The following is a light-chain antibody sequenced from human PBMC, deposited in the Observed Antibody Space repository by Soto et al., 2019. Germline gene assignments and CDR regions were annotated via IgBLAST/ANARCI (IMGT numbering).Light chain of an antibody. CDR3: QQYNNWPRT. CDR2: DAS. CDR1: QSVSSY. V-gene: IGKV3-15*01. J-gene: IGKJ1*01. Sequence: EIVMTRSPATLSVSPGERATLSCRASQSVSSYLAWYQQKPGQAPRLLIYDASTGATGIPARFSGSGSGTEFTLTISSLQSEDFAVYYCQQYNNWPRTFGQGTKVEIK.